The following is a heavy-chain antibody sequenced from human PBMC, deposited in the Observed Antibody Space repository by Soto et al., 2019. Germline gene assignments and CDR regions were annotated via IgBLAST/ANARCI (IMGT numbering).Heavy chain of an antibody. V-gene: IGHV3-30*18. CDR1: GFTFSSYG. J-gene: IGHJ4*02. Sequence: GGSLRLSCAASGFTFSSYGMHWVRQAPGKGLEWVAVISYDGSNKYYADSVKGRFTISRDNSKNTLYLQMNSLRAEDTAVYYCAKDREQWPGPFDYWGQGT. D-gene: IGHD6-19*01. CDR2: ISYDGSNK. CDR3: AKDREQWPGPFDY.